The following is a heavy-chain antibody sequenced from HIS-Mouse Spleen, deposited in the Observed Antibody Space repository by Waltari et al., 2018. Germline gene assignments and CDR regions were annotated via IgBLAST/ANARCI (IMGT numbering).Heavy chain of an antibody. CDR2: ISYSGST. J-gene: IGHJ2*01. CDR1: GGSISSSSYY. CDR3: AREIPYSSSWYDWYFDL. D-gene: IGHD6-13*01. V-gene: IGHV4-39*07. Sequence: QLQLQEAGPGLVKPSETLSLTCTVSGGSISSSSYYWGWIRQPPGKGLEWIGSISYSGSTYYNPSLKSPVTISVDTSKNQVSLKLSSVTAADTAVYYCAREIPYSSSWYDWYFDLWGRGTLVTVSS.